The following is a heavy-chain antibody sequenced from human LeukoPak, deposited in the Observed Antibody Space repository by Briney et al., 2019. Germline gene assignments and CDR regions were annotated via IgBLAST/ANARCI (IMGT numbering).Heavy chain of an antibody. D-gene: IGHD3-10*01. CDR1: GGSISGYY. CDR2: IYTSGST. Sequence: PSETLSLTCTVSGGSISGYYRSWIRQPAGKGLEYIGRIYTSGSTNYNPSLKSRVTISVDTSKNQFSLKLSSVTAADTAVYYCARGGGSGRGNWFDPWGQGSLVIVSS. J-gene: IGHJ5*02. CDR3: ARGGGSGRGNWFDP. V-gene: IGHV4-4*07.